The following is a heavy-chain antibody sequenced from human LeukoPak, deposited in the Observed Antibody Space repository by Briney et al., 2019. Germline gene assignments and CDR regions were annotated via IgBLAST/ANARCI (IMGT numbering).Heavy chain of an antibody. CDR1: GGSFSGYY. D-gene: IGHD2-2*01. Sequence: SETLSLTCAVYGGSFSGYYWSWIRRPPGKGLEWIGEINHSGSTNYNPSLKSRVTISVDTSKNQFSLKLSSVTAADTAVYYCARVVVVPAARARPDAFDIWGQGTMVTVSS. J-gene: IGHJ3*02. CDR2: INHSGST. V-gene: IGHV4-34*01. CDR3: ARVVVVPAARARPDAFDI.